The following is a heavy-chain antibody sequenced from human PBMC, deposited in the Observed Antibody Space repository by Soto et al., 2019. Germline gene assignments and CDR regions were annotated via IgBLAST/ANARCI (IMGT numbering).Heavy chain of an antibody. CDR2: IYYSGST. CDR1: GGSISSGDYY. CDR3: ARWWSGSRQGFDP. D-gene: IGHD3-3*01. Sequence: QVQLQESGPGLVKPSQTLSLTCTVSGGSISSGDYYWXXXRQHPGKGLEWIGYIYYSGSTYYNPSLKSRVTISVDTSKNQFSLKLSSVTAADTAVYYCARWWSGSRQGFDPWGQGTLVTVSS. V-gene: IGHV4-31*03. J-gene: IGHJ5*02.